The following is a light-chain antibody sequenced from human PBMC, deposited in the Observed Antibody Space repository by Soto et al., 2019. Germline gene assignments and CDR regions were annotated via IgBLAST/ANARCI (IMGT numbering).Light chain of an antibody. J-gene: IGKJ4*01. V-gene: IGKV3-20*01. CDR2: DAS. Sequence: EIVLTQSPATLSVSPGDRATLSCRASQSVRFNLAWYQQKRGQTPRLLIYDASNRATGIPARFSASGSGTDFTLTISGLEPEDFAVYYCQQYGSPPLTFGGGTKVDIK. CDR3: QQYGSPPLT. CDR1: QSVRFN.